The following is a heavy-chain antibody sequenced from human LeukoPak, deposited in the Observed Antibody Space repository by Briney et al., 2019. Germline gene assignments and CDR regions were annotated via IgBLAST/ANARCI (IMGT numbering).Heavy chain of an antibody. CDR2: IYHSGST. J-gene: IGHJ4*02. CDR3: ARGKIVVVPAAMLSGRWYFDY. V-gene: IGHV4-4*02. Sequence: PSGTLSLTCAVSGGSISSSNWWRWVRQPPGKGLEWIGEIYHSGSTNYNPSLKSRVTISVDKSKNQFSLKLSSVTATDTAVYYCARGKIVVVPAAMLSGRWYFDYWGQGTLVTVSS. CDR1: GGSISSSNW. D-gene: IGHD2-2*01.